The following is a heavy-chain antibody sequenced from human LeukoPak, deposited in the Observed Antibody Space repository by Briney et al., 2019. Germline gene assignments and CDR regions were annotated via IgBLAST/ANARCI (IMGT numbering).Heavy chain of an antibody. J-gene: IGHJ1*01. Sequence: ASVKVSCKASGYTFSSYDINWVRQAPGQGLEWMGWMNSNSGNTGYAQKFQARVTFTRITSISTAYMELRSLRSEDTAVYYCVRGERGYRYGFEYFQKWGQGTLVTVSS. CDR1: GYTFSSYD. CDR2: MNSNSGNT. CDR3: VRGERGYRYGFEYFQK. V-gene: IGHV1-8*01. D-gene: IGHD5-18*01.